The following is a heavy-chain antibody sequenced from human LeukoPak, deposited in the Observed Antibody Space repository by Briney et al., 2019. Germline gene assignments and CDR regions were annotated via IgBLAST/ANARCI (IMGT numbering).Heavy chain of an antibody. Sequence: GGSLRLSCAASGFTFSSYSMNWVRQAPGKGLEWVSSISSSSSYIYYADSVKGRFTISRDNAKNSLYLQMNSLRAEDTAVYYCAREDSADDEAFDIWGQGTMVTVSS. CDR3: AREDSADDEAFDI. D-gene: IGHD3-10*01. CDR2: ISSSSSYI. J-gene: IGHJ3*02. CDR1: GFTFSSYS. V-gene: IGHV3-21*01.